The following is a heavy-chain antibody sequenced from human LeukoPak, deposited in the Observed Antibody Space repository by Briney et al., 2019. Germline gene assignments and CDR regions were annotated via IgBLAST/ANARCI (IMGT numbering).Heavy chain of an antibody. V-gene: IGHV3-23*01. J-gene: IGHJ4*02. CDR3: AKDLFYSGYDPGDY. CDR2: ITGSGDKT. D-gene: IGHD5-12*01. Sequence: GGSLRLSCAGSGFTFSSYTMTWVRQAPGKGLEWVSVITGSGDKTYYADSVKGRFTISRDNSKNTLYLQMNSLRAEDTAVYYCAKDLFYSGYDPGDYWGQGTLVTVSS. CDR1: GFTFSSYT.